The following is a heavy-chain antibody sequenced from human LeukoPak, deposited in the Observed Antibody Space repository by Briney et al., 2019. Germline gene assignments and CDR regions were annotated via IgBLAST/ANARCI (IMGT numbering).Heavy chain of an antibody. CDR3: ARQGHWSYND. Sequence: GESLKISVKGSGYSFSCYWIAWVRPMPGKGLEWMGIIYPGDSDTRYSPSFQGQVTISADKSISTAYLQWSSLKASDIAMYYCARQGHWSYNDWGQGTLVTVSS. CDR2: IYPGDSDT. V-gene: IGHV5-51*01. CDR1: GYSFSCYW. D-gene: IGHD1-7*01. J-gene: IGHJ4*02.